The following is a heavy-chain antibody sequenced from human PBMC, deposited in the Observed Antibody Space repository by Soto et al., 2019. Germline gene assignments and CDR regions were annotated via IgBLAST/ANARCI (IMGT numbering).Heavy chain of an antibody. J-gene: IGHJ6*02. CDR3: ARADYLTMDV. CDR1: GSSISSGGYS. CDR2: IYDSGST. D-gene: IGHD4-17*01. V-gene: IGHV4-30-2*01. Sequence: QLQLQESGSGLVKPSQTLSLTCAVSGSSISSGGYSWSWIRQPPGKGLEWIGYIYDSGSTYYNPSLSSLVTISVDRSKNKFSLKLSSVTAADTAVYYCARADYLTMDVWGHGTTVTVSS.